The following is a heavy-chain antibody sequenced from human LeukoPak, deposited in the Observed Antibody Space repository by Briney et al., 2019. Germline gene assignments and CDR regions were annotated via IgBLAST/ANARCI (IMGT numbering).Heavy chain of an antibody. Sequence: ASVKVSCKASGYTFTSYYMHWVRQAPGQGLEWMGIINPSGGSTSYAQKFQGRVTMTRDTSTSTVYMELSSLRSEDTAVYYCATHLKLRYFDWLPGGPPFSFWGQGTLVTVSS. CDR2: INPSGGST. J-gene: IGHJ4*02. D-gene: IGHD3-9*01. V-gene: IGHV1-46*01. CDR1: GYTFTSYY. CDR3: ATHLKLRYFDWLPGGPPFSF.